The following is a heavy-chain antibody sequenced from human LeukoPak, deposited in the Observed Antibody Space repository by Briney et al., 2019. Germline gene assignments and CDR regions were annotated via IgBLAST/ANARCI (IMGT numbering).Heavy chain of an antibody. Sequence: KSSGTLSLTCAVSGGSISSSNWWSWVRQPPGKGLEWIGEIYHSGSTNYNPSLKSRVTISVDTSKNQFSLKLSSVTAADTAVYYCARVLGYCSGGSCLYYYYYYYMDVWGKGTTVTVSS. CDR2: IYHSGST. J-gene: IGHJ6*03. V-gene: IGHV4-4*02. CDR1: GGSISSSNW. CDR3: ARVLGYCSGGSCLYYYYYYYMDV. D-gene: IGHD2-15*01.